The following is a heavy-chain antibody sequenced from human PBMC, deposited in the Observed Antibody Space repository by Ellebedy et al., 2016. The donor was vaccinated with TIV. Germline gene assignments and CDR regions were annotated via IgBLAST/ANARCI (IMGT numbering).Heavy chain of an antibody. D-gene: IGHD4-23*01. V-gene: IGHV3-49*03. Sequence: GESLKISCTGSGFTYGDYAMSWFRQAPGKGLEWVSFIRSKAYGGTTEYAASVKDRFTISRDDSKSIAYLQMNSLKTEDTAAYYCARAVTTVVTPGYWGQGTLVTASS. CDR2: IRSKAYGGTT. J-gene: IGHJ4*02. CDR1: GFTYGDYA. CDR3: ARAVTTVVTPGY.